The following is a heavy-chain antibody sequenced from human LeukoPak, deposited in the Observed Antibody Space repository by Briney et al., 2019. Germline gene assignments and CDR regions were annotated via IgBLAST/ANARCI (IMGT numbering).Heavy chain of an antibody. D-gene: IGHD7-27*01. CDR3: ARELGASIDAFDL. V-gene: IGHV1-2*02. CDR2: INPNTGGT. CDR1: GGTFSSYA. J-gene: IGHJ3*01. Sequence: ASVKVSCKASGGTFSSYAISWVRQAPGQGLEWMGWINPNTGGTNFAQKFQGRITMTRDTSISTAYMELSRLTSDDTAVYYCARELGASIDAFDLWGQGTMVTVSP.